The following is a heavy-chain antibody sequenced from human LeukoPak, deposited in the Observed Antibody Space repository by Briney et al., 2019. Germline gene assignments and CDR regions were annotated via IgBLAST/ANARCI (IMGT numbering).Heavy chain of an antibody. CDR2: ISYDGSNK. CDR1: GFTFSSYA. Sequence: GGSLRLSCAASGFTFSSYAIHWVRQAPGKGLEWVAVISYDGSNKYYADSVKGRFTISRDNSKNTLYLQMNSLRAEDTAVYYCARGRGYCSSTSCPLDAFDIWGQGTMVTVSS. J-gene: IGHJ3*02. D-gene: IGHD2-2*01. CDR3: ARGRGYCSSTSCPLDAFDI. V-gene: IGHV3-30*01.